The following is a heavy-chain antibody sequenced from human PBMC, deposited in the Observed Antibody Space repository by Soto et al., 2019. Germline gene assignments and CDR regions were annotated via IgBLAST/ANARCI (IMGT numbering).Heavy chain of an antibody. D-gene: IGHD2-2*01. CDR3: AKAKRSRARLYGVGY. Sequence: QVQLVESGGGVVQPGRSLRLSCAASGFTFSSYGMHWVRQAPGKGLEWVAVISYDGSNKYYADSVKGRFTISRDNSKNPLYLQMTSLTAEDTAVYYCAKAKRSRARLYGVGYWSQGTLVTVSA. V-gene: IGHV3-30*18. J-gene: IGHJ4*02. CDR1: GFTFSSYG. CDR2: ISYDGSNK.